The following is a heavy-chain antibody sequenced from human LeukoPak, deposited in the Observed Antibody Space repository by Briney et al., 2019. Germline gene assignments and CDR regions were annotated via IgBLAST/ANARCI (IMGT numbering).Heavy chain of an antibody. D-gene: IGHD3-16*02. Sequence: PSETLSLTCTVSGGSISSYYWSWIRQPPGKGLEWIGYIYYSGSTNYNPSLKSRVTISVDTSKNQFSLKLSSVTAADTAVYYCARSLRLGELSLYPLFDYWGQGTLVTVSS. CDR1: GGSISSYY. CDR2: IYYSGST. V-gene: IGHV4-59*01. J-gene: IGHJ4*02. CDR3: ARSLRLGELSLYPLFDY.